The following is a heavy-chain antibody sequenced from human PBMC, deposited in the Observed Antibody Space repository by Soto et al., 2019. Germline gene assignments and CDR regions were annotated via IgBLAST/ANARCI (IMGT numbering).Heavy chain of an antibody. Sequence: PSETLSLTCAVSDSSISSGGYSCSWIRQPPGKGLEWIGYIYHSGSTYYNPSLKSRVTISVDRSKNQFSLKLSSVTAADTAVYNCARTILGVVTDNNWFDPGGQGTLVTVSS. V-gene: IGHV4-30-2*02. CDR3: ARTILGVVTDNNWFDP. CDR2: IYHSGST. CDR1: DSSISSGGYS. D-gene: IGHD3-3*01. J-gene: IGHJ5*02.